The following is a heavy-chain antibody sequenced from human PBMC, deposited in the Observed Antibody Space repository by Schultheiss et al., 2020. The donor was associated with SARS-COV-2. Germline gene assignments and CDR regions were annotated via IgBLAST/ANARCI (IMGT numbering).Heavy chain of an antibody. Sequence: SETLSLTCAVSGGSLSGYYWSWVRQSRGKGLEWIGKINHSGYPKYNPSLKSRVTISVDTSNSQFSLKLSSVTAADTAIYYCARGRRNIVVVVAAHNWFDPWGQGTLVTVSS. CDR2: INHSGYP. CDR3: ARGRRNIVVVVAAHNWFDP. J-gene: IGHJ5*02. CDR1: GGSLSGYY. V-gene: IGHV4-34*01. D-gene: IGHD2-15*01.